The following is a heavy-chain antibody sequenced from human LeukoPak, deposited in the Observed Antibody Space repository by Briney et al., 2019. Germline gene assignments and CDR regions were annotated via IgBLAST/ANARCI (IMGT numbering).Heavy chain of an antibody. CDR2: ISGSGGST. Sequence: PGGSLRLSCAASGFTVSSNYMSWVHQAPGKGLEWVSAISGSGGSTYYADSVKGRFTISRDNSKNTLYLQMDSLRAEDTAVYYCAKVGQRGLFFASIVGATTDYWGQGTLVTVSS. J-gene: IGHJ4*02. D-gene: IGHD1-26*01. CDR1: GFTVSSNY. V-gene: IGHV3-23*01. CDR3: AKVGQRGLFFASIVGATTDY.